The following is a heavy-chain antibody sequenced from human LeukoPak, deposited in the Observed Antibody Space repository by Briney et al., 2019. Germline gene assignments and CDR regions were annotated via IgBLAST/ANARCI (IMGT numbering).Heavy chain of an antibody. CDR3: ARRGYCSGGTCYEDY. CDR1: GYSFTSYW. J-gene: IGHJ4*02. Sequence: GESLKISCKGSGYSFTSYWIGWVRQMPGKGLEWMGIIYPGDSDTRYSPSFQGQVIISVDTSISTAYLQWSSLKASDTAMYYCARRGYCSGGTCYEDYWGQGTLVTVSS. D-gene: IGHD2-15*01. CDR2: IYPGDSDT. V-gene: IGHV5-51*01.